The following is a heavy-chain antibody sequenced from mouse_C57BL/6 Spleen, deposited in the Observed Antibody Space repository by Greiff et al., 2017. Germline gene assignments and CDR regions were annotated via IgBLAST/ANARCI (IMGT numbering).Heavy chain of an antibody. J-gene: IGHJ4*01. V-gene: IGHV5-17*01. Sequence: EVMLVESGGGLVKPGGSLKLSCAASGFTFSDYGMHWVRQAPEKGLEWVAYISSGSSTIYYADTVKGRFTISRDNTKNTLFLQMTSLSAEDTAMYYCARNYDYDIYAMDYWGQGTSVTVSS. CDR1: GFTFSDYG. CDR2: ISSGSSTI. CDR3: ARNYDYDIYAMDY. D-gene: IGHD2-4*01.